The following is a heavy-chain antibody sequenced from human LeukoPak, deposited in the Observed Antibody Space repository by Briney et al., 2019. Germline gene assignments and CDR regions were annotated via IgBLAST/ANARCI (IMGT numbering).Heavy chain of an antibody. CDR2: IYTSGST. Sequence: TLSLTCTVSGGSISSGSYYWSWIRQPAGKGLEWIGRIYTSGSTNYNPSLKSRVTISVDTSKNQFSLKLSSVTAADTAVYYCAAIAAAATAHFDYWGQGTLATVSS. CDR1: GGSISSGSYY. D-gene: IGHD6-13*01. CDR3: AAIAAAATAHFDY. J-gene: IGHJ4*02. V-gene: IGHV4-61*02.